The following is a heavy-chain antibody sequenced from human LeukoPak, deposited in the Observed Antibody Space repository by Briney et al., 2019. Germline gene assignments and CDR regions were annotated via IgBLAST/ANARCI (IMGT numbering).Heavy chain of an antibody. CDR2: FYYSGST. D-gene: IGHD3-10*01. J-gene: IGHJ4*02. Sequence: KTSETLSLTCTVSGGSISSYYWSWIRQPAGKGLEWIGSFYYSGSTNYNPSLKSRVTISVDTSKNQFSLKLSSVTAADTAVYYCVYYYGSGSVEYWGQGTLVTVSS. V-gene: IGHV4-59*05. CDR3: VYYYGSGSVEY. CDR1: GGSISSYY.